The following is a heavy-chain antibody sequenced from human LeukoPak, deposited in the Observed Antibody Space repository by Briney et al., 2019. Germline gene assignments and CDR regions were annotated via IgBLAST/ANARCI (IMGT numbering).Heavy chain of an antibody. CDR1: GFTFSSYS. CDR3: ARVQSDHFTSGAFDV. J-gene: IGHJ3*01. Sequence: GGSLRLSCAASGFTFSSYSMNWVRQAPGKGLEWVSSISTSSSYIYYADSLKGRFTLSRDNAKNSLYLQMNSLRAEDTAVYYCARVQSDHFTSGAFDVWGQGTMVTVSS. V-gene: IGHV3-21*01. D-gene: IGHD3-3*02. CDR2: ISTSSSYI.